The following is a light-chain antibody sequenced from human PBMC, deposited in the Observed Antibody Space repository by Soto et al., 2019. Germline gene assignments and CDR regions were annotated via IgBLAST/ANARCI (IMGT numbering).Light chain of an antibody. CDR2: DVS. CDR3: SSYTISSTYV. Sequence: QSAPTQPASVSGSPGQSITISCTGTSSDVGGYNHVSWYQQHPDKAPKLIIYDVSNRPSGVSNRFSGSKSGNTASLTISGLQAEDEADYYCSSYTISSTYVFGTGTKLTVL. J-gene: IGLJ1*01. CDR1: SSDVGGYNH. V-gene: IGLV2-14*01.